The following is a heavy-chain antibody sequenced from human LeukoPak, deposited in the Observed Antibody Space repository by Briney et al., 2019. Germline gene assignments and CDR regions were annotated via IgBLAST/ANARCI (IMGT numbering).Heavy chain of an antibody. V-gene: IGHV1-2*02. CDR3: ARGTKDYYYYMDV. J-gene: IGHJ6*03. Sequence: GASVKVSCKASGYTFTGYYMHWVRQAPGQGLEWMGWINPNSGGTNYAQKFQGRVTKTRDTSISTAYMELSRLRSDDTAVYYCARGTKDYYYYMDVWGKGTTVTVSS. CDR1: GYTFTGYY. CDR2: INPNSGGT. D-gene: IGHD1-14*01.